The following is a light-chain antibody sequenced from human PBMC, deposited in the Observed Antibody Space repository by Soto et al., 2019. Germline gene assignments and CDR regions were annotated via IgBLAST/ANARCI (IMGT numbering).Light chain of an antibody. CDR3: SSYASSSTIYV. J-gene: IGLJ1*01. CDR1: SSDIGDYKY. V-gene: IGLV2-14*01. Sequence: QSVLTQPASVSGSPGQSITISCTGTSSDIGDYKYVSWYQQRPGKAPKLMIYDVTNRPSGVSNRFSGSKSGSTASLTISGLQAEDEADYYCSSYASSSTIYVFGTGTKLTVL. CDR2: DVT.